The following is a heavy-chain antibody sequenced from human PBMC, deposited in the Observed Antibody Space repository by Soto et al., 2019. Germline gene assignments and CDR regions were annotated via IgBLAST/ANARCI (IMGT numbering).Heavy chain of an antibody. D-gene: IGHD4-17*01. Sequence: SETLSLTCSVSGGPVSDKTYYWSWIRQPPVKRLEWIGYVYYSGTTNYNPSLKSRVTISVDLSKNRFSLRLSSVTTADTALYYCARTTAVPNTLRSRYFFDYWGQGTLVNVSS. V-gene: IGHV4-61*01. CDR2: VYYSGTT. CDR1: GGPVSDKTYY. CDR3: ARTTAVPNTLRSRYFFDY. J-gene: IGHJ4*02.